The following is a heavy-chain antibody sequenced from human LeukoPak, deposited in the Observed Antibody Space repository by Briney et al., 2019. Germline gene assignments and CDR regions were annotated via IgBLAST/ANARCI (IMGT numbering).Heavy chain of an antibody. CDR2: INSDGSST. J-gene: IGHJ5*02. D-gene: IGHD6-19*01. Sequence: GGSLRLSCAASGLNFSSYWMHWVRQAPGKGLVWVSRINSDGSSTSYADSVKGRFTISRDNAKNTLYLQMNSLRAEDTAVYYCARRAVAGTSWFDPWGQGTLVTVSS. V-gene: IGHV3-74*01. CDR1: GLNFSSYW. CDR3: ARRAVAGTSWFDP.